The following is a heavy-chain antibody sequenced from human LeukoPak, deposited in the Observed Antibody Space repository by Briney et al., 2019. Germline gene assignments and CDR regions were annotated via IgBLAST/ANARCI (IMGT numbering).Heavy chain of an antibody. Sequence: GGSLRLSCAASGLTFSNYGMHWVRQAPGKGLEWVAVISYDGSNNYYADSVKGRFTISRDNSKNTLYLQMNSLRAEDTAVYYCAKERSYCSSTSCPGAFDIWGQGTMVTVSS. D-gene: IGHD2-2*01. V-gene: IGHV3-33*05. CDR3: AKERSYCSSTSCPGAFDI. CDR1: GLTFSNYG. J-gene: IGHJ3*02. CDR2: ISYDGSNN.